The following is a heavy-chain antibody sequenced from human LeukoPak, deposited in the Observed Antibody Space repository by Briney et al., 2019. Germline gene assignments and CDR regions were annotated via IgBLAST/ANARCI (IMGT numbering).Heavy chain of an antibody. CDR3: ASFYGIAAEVEGAFDI. CDR1: GGTFSSYA. V-gene: IGHV1-69*13. J-gene: IGHJ3*02. CDR2: IIPIFGTA. D-gene: IGHD6-25*01. Sequence: ASVKVSCKASGGTFSSYAFSWVRQAPGQGLEWMGGIIPIFGTANYAQKFQGRVTITADESTSTAYMELSSLRSEDTAVYYCASFYGIAAEVEGAFDIWGQGTMVTVSS.